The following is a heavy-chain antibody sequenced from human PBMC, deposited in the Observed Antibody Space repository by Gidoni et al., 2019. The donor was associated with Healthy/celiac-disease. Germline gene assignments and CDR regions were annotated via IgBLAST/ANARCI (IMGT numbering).Heavy chain of an antibody. D-gene: IGHD6-6*01. CDR2: INPNSVGK. CDR1: GYTFPGYY. CDR3: ARDSSSSSGAPFDY. J-gene: IGHJ4*02. V-gene: IGHV1-2*04. Sequence: QVQLVQSGAEVKKPGASVQVSCQASGYTFPGYYMHWVRQAPGQGLEWMGWINPNSVGKNYAQKFQGWVTMTRDTSISTAYMELSRLRSDDTALYYCARDSSSSSGAPFDYWGQGTLVTVSS.